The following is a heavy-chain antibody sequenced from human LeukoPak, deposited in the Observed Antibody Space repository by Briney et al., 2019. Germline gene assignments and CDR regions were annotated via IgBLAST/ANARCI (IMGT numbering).Heavy chain of an antibody. Sequence: GGSLRLSRVASGFTFSSYAMSWVRQAPGKGLEWVSTISGSGGSIYYADSVRGRFTISRDNFKNTLYLQMNSLRAEDTAVYYCADGSYYDILTGYYPFDYWGQGTLVTVSS. D-gene: IGHD3-9*01. V-gene: IGHV3-23*01. CDR2: ISGSGGSI. CDR3: ADGSYYDILTGYYPFDY. CDR1: GFTFSSYA. J-gene: IGHJ4*02.